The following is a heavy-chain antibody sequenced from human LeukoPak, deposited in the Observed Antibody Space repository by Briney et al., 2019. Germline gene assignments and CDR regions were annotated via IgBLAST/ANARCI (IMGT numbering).Heavy chain of an antibody. Sequence: GGSLTLSGAASAFTFSSYGMQWVRQAPGKGLEWVLVISFEGSNKYYTDSVKGRFTISRDNSKSTLYMQMNSLRAEDTGVYYCAKDLGSKNYYYFYMDVWGKGTTVTVSS. D-gene: IGHD3-10*01. CDR3: AKDLGSKNYYYFYMDV. CDR2: ISFEGSNK. J-gene: IGHJ6*03. V-gene: IGHV3-30*18. CDR1: AFTFSSYG.